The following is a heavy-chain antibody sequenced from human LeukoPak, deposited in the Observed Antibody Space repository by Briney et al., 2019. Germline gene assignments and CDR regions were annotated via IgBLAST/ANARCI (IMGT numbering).Heavy chain of an antibody. CDR1: GGSISSGDYY. V-gene: IGHV4-30-4*01. J-gene: IGHJ6*02. D-gene: IGHD7-27*01. Sequence: SETLSLTCTVSGGSISSGDYYWSWIRQPPGKSLEWVVYMYNSGSSYYNPSLKSRLTISVDTSKNQFSLKLSSVTAADTAVYYCARDKSGQILSNYYYGMDVWGPGTRVTVSS. CDR2: MYNSGSS. CDR3: ARDKSGQILSNYYYGMDV.